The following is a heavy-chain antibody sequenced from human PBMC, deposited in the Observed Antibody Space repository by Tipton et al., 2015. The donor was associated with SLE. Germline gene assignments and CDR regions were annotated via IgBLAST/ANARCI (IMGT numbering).Heavy chain of an antibody. Sequence: TLSLTCAVSGYSISRGFYWAWIRQPPGKGLEWIANTYHLGNTYYNPSLRSRVNMSLDTSKNQYSLRLSSVTAADTAVYYCARHWDTAMVIGGYWGQGTLVTVSS. J-gene: IGHJ4*02. CDR3: ARHWDTAMVIGGY. CDR2: TYHLGNT. D-gene: IGHD5-18*01. V-gene: IGHV4-38-2*01. CDR1: GYSISRGFY.